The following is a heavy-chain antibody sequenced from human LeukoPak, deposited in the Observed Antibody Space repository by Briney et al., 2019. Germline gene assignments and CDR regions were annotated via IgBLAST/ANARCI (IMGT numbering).Heavy chain of an antibody. Sequence: SVKVSCKASGGTFSSYAISWVRQAPGQGLEWMGGIIPIFGTANYAQKFQGRVTITADESTSTAYMELSSLRSEDTAVYYCARVELDIVVVPAALGWFDPWGQGTLVTVSS. J-gene: IGHJ5*02. CDR1: GGTFSSYA. D-gene: IGHD2-2*01. CDR2: IIPIFGTA. CDR3: ARVELDIVVVPAALGWFDP. V-gene: IGHV1-69*13.